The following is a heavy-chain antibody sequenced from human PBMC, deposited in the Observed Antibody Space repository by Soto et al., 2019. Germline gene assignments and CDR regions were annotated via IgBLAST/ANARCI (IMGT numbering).Heavy chain of an antibody. CDR3: ARERYQVISDGMDV. Sequence: ASVKVSCKASGYTFTGYYIHWVLEAPGQGLEWMGWINPQTGGTSYAQKFQGRVTLSRDTSINTAYLELSRLTFDGAAVYFCARERYQVISDGMDVWGQGTTVTVSS. CDR1: GYTFTGYY. V-gene: IGHV1-2*02. J-gene: IGHJ6*02. CDR2: INPQTGGT. D-gene: IGHD2-2*01.